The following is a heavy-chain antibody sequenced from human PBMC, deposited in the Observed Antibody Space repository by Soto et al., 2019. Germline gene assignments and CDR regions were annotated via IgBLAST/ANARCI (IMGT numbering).Heavy chain of an antibody. Sequence: QLQLQESGPGLVKPSETLSLTCTVSGGSISSSSYYWGWIRQPPGKGLGWIGSIYYSGSTYYNPAHKSRVTITVDTSKNQFSLKLSSVTAADTAVYYCARGYVFQVVTTVTTGLDYWGQGTLVTVSS. CDR1: GGSISSSSYY. V-gene: IGHV4-39*01. J-gene: IGHJ4*02. CDR3: ARGYVFQVVTTVTTGLDY. CDR2: IYYSGST. D-gene: IGHD4-17*01.